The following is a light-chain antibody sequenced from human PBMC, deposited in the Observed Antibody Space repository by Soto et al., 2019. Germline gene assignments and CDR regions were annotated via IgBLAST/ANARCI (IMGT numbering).Light chain of an antibody. V-gene: IGKV3-11*01. CDR2: AAS. Sequence: EIVLTQSPGTLSLSPGERATLSCRASESVASKCLAWYQQKPGQAPRLLIYAASNRDTGIPSRFSGSGSGTDFTLTISSLEPEDFAAYYCQHRSGLPRTFGQGTKLENK. CDR3: QHRSGLPRT. J-gene: IGKJ2*01. CDR1: ESVASKC.